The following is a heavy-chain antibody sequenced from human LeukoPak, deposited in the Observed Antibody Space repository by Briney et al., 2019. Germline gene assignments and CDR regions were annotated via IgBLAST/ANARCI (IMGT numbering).Heavy chain of an antibody. CDR2: IWYDGSNK. V-gene: IGHV3-33*06. J-gene: IGHJ1*01. D-gene: IGHD3-22*01. Sequence: PGGSLRLSCAASGFTFSSYGMHWVRQAPGKGLEWVAVIWYDGSNKYYADSVKGRFTISRDDSKNTLYLQMNSLRAEDTAVYYCAKDRGYDSSGYSFQHWGQGTLVTVSS. CDR3: AKDRGYDSSGYSFQH. CDR1: GFTFSSYG.